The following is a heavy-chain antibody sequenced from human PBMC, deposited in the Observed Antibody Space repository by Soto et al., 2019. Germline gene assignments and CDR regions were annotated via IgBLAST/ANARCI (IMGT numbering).Heavy chain of an antibody. CDR2: IYPGDSDT. J-gene: IGHJ6*02. V-gene: IGHV5-51*01. CDR3: ARANFPNIYGMGV. Sequence: PGESLKISCNGSGYSFTSYWIGWVRQMPGKGLEWMGIIYPGDSDTRYSPSFQGQVTISADKSISTAYLQWSSLKASDTAMYYCARANFPNIYGMGVWGQGTTVTVYS. CDR1: GYSFTSYW. D-gene: IGHD7-27*01.